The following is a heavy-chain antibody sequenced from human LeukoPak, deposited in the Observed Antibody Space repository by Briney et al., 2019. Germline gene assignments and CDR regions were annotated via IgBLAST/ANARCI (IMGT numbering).Heavy chain of an antibody. Sequence: SGTLSLTYAVSGGSISSSNWWSWVRQPPGKGLEWIGEIHHSGSTNYNPSLKSRLTISEDKSKNQFSLKLNSVTAADTAVYYCARKDWNNVRAFDIWGQGTMVTVSS. CDR3: ARKDWNNVRAFDI. J-gene: IGHJ3*02. D-gene: IGHD1/OR15-1a*01. CDR2: IHHSGST. V-gene: IGHV4-4*02. CDR1: GGSISSSNW.